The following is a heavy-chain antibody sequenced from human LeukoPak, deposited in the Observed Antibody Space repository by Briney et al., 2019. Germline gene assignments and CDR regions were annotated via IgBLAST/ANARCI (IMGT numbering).Heavy chain of an antibody. CDR1: GFTFTSYG. CDR2: IRYDGSNK. Sequence: GVSLRLSCAASGFTFTSYGIHWVRQAPGKGLEWVAFIRYDGSNKYYADSVKGRFTISRDNAKDSLYLQMNSLRDEDTAVYYCARDLSYSSSWYYYYYYMDVWGKGTTVTVPS. V-gene: IGHV3-30*02. J-gene: IGHJ6*03. CDR3: ARDLSYSSSWYYYYYYMDV. D-gene: IGHD6-13*01.